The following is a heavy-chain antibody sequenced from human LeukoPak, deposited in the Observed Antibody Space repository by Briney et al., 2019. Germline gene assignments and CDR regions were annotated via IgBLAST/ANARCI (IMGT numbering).Heavy chain of an antibody. CDR2: IKEDGTYT. D-gene: IGHD1-1*01. V-gene: IGHV3-74*01. Sequence: GGSLRLSCAASGFSFSKYWMHWVRQTPGEGLVWVARIKEDGTYTSYADSVKGRFTISRDNAKNSLYLQMNSLRAEDTAVYYCARDQSGTGQDWFDPWGQGTLVTVSS. J-gene: IGHJ5*02. CDR1: GFSFSKYW. CDR3: ARDQSGTGQDWFDP.